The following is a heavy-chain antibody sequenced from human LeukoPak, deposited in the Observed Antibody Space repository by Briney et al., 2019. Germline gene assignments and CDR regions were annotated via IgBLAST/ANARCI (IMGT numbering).Heavy chain of an antibody. CDR2: MNLNSGNT. Sequence: PSVKVSCKASGYTFTSYDINWVRQATGQGLEWMGWMNLNSGNTGYAQKFQGRVTMTRNTSISTAYMELSSLRSEDTAVYYCARSYSPDYYYYVDVWGKGTTVTVSS. CDR3: ARSYSPDYYYYVDV. V-gene: IGHV1-8*01. J-gene: IGHJ6*03. D-gene: IGHD4-11*01. CDR1: GYTFTSYD.